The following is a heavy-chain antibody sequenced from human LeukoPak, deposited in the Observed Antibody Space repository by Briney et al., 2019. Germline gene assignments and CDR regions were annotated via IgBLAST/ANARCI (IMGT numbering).Heavy chain of an antibody. D-gene: IGHD1-7*01. V-gene: IGHV4-31*03. CDR3: ARRGGWNYWFDP. CDR1: GGSISSGGYY. J-gene: IGHJ5*02. Sequence: PSETLSLTCTVSGGSISSGGYYWSWIRQHPGKGLEWIGYIYYSGSTYYNPSLKSRVTISVDRSKNQFSLKLSSVTAADTAVYYCARRGGWNYWFDPWGQGTLVTVSS. CDR2: IYYSGST.